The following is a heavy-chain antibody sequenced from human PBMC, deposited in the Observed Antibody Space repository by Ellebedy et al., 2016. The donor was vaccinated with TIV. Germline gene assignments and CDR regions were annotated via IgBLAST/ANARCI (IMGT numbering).Heavy chain of an antibody. J-gene: IGHJ4*02. Sequence: GGSLRLSCAASGFTFSSFAMHWVRQAPGKGLEWLSVISGAGDNTYNADSVKGRFTITRDNSKNKLFLQMNRLRAEDTAVYYCAKGSSSGFNYDRVGFQYWGQGTLVTVSS. D-gene: IGHD3-22*01. CDR1: GFTFSSFA. V-gene: IGHV3-23*01. CDR2: ISGAGDNT. CDR3: AKGSSSGFNYDRVGFQY.